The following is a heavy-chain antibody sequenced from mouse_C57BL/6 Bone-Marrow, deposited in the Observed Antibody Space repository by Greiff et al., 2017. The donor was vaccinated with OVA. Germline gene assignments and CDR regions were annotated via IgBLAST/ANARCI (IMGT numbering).Heavy chain of an antibody. Sequence: EVQLMESGGGLVQPGGSMKLSCVASGFTFSNYWMNWVRQSPEKGLEWVAQIRLKSDNYATHYAESVKGRFTISRDDSKSSVYLQMNNLRAEDTGIYYCTKAPIYDGNYRDYWGQGTTLTVSS. CDR3: TKAPIYDGNYRDY. CDR1: GFTFSNYW. V-gene: IGHV6-3*01. J-gene: IGHJ2*01. CDR2: IRLKSDNYAT. D-gene: IGHD2-1*01.